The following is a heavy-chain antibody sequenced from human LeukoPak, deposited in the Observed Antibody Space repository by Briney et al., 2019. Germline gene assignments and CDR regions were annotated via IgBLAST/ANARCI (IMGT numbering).Heavy chain of an antibody. CDR3: ASSRETYYDFWSGTNAFDI. V-gene: IGHV3-21*01. D-gene: IGHD3-3*01. Sequence: GGSLRLSCAASGFTFSSYSMNWVRQAPGKGLEWVSSISSSSSYIYYADSVKGRFTISRDNAKNSLYLQMNSLRAEDTAVYYCASSRETYYDFWSGTNAFDIWGQGTMVTVSS. CDR1: GFTFSSYS. J-gene: IGHJ3*02. CDR2: ISSSSSYI.